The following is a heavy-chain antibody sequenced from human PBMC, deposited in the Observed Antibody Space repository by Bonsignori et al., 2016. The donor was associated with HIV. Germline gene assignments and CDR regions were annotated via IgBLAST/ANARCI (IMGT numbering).Heavy chain of an antibody. CDR2: ISSSSSYI. D-gene: IGHD3-9*01. V-gene: IGHV3-21*01. CDR3: AREVRYFDWFDPDVGPVGAFDI. J-gene: IGHJ3*02. Sequence: GGSLRLSCAASGFTFSSYSMNWVRQAPGKGLEWVSSISSSSSYIYYADSVKGRFTISRDNAKDSLYLQMNSLRAEDTAVYYCAREVRYFDWFDPDVGPVGAFDIWGQGTMVTVSS. CDR1: GFTFSSYS.